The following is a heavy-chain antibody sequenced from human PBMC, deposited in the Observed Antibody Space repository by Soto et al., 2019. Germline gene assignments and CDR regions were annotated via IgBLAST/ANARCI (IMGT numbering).Heavy chain of an antibody. D-gene: IGHD3-22*01. CDR3: IIVLTRGVGVPRFYFDS. CDR1: GFTFSNYW. J-gene: IGHJ4*02. V-gene: IGHV3-74*01. CDR2: INADGGST. Sequence: GGSLRLSCAASGFTFSNYWMHWVRQAPGKGLEWVSRINADGGSTHYADSVRGRFTISRDNAKNTLFLQLNSLRVADTAIYYLIIVLTRGVGVPRFYFDSWGQGTLVTVSS.